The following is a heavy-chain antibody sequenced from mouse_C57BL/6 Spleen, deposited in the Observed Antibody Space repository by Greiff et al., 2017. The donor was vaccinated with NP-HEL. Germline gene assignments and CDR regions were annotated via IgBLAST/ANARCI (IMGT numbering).Heavy chain of an antibody. CDR2: IHPNSGST. V-gene: IGHV1-64*01. CDR3: ARSGNYENYFDY. Sequence: VQLQQPGAELVKPGASVKLSCKASGYTFTSYWMHWVKQRPGQGLEWIGMIHPNSGSTNYNEKFTSKATLTVDKSSSTAYMQLSSLTSEDSAVYYCARSGNYENYFDYWGQGTTLTVSS. CDR1: GYTFTSYW. D-gene: IGHD2-1*01. J-gene: IGHJ2*01.